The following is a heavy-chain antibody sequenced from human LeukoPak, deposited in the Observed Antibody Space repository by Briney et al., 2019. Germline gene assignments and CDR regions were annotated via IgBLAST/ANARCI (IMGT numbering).Heavy chain of an antibody. CDR1: GGSISSYK. CDR2: IYSSGIT. CDR3: ARVLGYRPYYFDY. J-gene: IGHJ4*02. Sequence: KASETLSLTCTVSGGSISSYKWSWIRQPAGKGLEWIWRIYSSGITNYTPSLKSRVTMSVDTSKNQFSLKLSSVTAADTAVYYCARVLGYRPYYFDYWGQGTLVTVSS. V-gene: IGHV4-4*07. D-gene: IGHD5-18*01.